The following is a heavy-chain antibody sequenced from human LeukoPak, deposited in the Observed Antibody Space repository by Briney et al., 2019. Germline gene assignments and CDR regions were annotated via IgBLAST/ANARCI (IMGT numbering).Heavy chain of an antibody. D-gene: IGHD3-22*01. CDR3: ARPYYYDSRIDP. Sequence: SETLSLTCAVYGGSFSGYYWSWIRHPPGKGLEWIGEINHSGSTNYNPSLKSRVTISVDTSKNQFSLRLRSVTAADTAMYYCARPYYYDSRIDPWGQGILVTVSS. V-gene: IGHV4-34*01. CDR2: INHSGST. J-gene: IGHJ5*02. CDR1: GGSFSGYY.